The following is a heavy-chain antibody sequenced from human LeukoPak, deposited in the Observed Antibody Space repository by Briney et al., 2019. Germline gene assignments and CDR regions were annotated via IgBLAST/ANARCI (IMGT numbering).Heavy chain of an antibody. D-gene: IGHD6-19*01. V-gene: IGHV4-59*08. CDR2: IYYSGST. Sequence: PSETLSLTCNVSGDSISSYYWSWIRQPPGKGLEWIGHIYYSGSTNYNPSLKSRVTISLDTSKKQFSLKLSSVTAADTAVYYCARQRMYSSGWYPGGYWGQGTLVTVSS. J-gene: IGHJ4*02. CDR3: ARQRMYSSGWYPGGY. CDR1: GDSISSYY.